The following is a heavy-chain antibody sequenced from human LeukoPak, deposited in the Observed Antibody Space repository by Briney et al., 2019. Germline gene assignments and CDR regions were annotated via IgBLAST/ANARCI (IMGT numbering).Heavy chain of an antibody. V-gene: IGHV3-30*18. Sequence: GGSLRLSCAASGFIFSGYGMHWVRQAPGKGLEWVALISHDESTKHYADSVKGRFTISRDNSKNTLYLQMNNLRVEDTAVYYCAKDRIVISFGDVSKHWGQGTLVTVPS. CDR1: GFIFSGYG. CDR2: ISHDESTK. J-gene: IGHJ1*01. D-gene: IGHD3-10*01. CDR3: AKDRIVISFGDVSKH.